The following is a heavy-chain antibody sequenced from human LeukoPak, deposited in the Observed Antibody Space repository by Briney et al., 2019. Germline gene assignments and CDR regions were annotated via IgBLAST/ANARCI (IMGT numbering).Heavy chain of an antibody. CDR3: AKDRSFYYYDSSGYLNH. CDR1: GFTFSSYA. Sequence: GGSLRLSCAASGFTFSSYAMSWVRQAPGKGLEWVSAISGSGGSTYYADSVKGRFTISRDNSKNTLYLQMNSLRAEDTAVYYCAKDRSFYYYDSSGYLNHWGQGTLVTVSS. J-gene: IGHJ5*02. D-gene: IGHD3-22*01. CDR2: ISGSGGST. V-gene: IGHV3-23*01.